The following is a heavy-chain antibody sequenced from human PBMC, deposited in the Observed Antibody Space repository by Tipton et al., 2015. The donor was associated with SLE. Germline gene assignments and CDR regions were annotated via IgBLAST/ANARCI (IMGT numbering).Heavy chain of an antibody. D-gene: IGHD6-13*01. CDR3: AKVSSWYSSSWYDAFDI. Sequence: SLRLSCAASGFTFSSYSMNWVRQAPGKGLEWVAFIRYDGSNKYYADSVKGRFTISRDNSKNTLYLQMNSLRAEDTAVYYCAKVSSWYSSSWYDAFDIWGQGTMVTVSS. J-gene: IGHJ3*02. CDR1: GFTFSSYS. CDR2: IRYDGSNK. V-gene: IGHV3-30*02.